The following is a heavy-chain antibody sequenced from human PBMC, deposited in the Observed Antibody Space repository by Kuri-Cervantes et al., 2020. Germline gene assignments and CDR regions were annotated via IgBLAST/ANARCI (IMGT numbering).Heavy chain of an antibody. D-gene: IGHD2-2*02. J-gene: IGHJ4*02. CDR1: GFTFISSA. CDR3: VYQFRTLH. Sequence: GESLKISCVVSGFTFISSAMSWVRQAPGRGLEWVSEISANGGTTHYADSVKGRFIISRDNSKKTLFLQLNSLRVEDTATYYCVYQFRTLHWGQGTPVTVSS. V-gene: IGHV3-23*01. CDR2: ISANGGTT.